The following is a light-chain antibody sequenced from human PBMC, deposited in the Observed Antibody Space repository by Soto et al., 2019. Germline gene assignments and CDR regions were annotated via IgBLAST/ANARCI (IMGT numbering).Light chain of an antibody. J-gene: IGKJ4*01. CDR3: QQGYSFPVT. CDR1: QYIGDW. V-gene: IGKV1-12*01. CDR2: AAS. Sequence: DIQMTQSPSTLSASLGDRVVITCRASQYIGDWLAWYQQKPGKAPKLLVYAASSLQSGVPSRFSGSGSGTDFTLTISSLQPEDFATYYCQQGYSFPVTFGGGTKVDIK.